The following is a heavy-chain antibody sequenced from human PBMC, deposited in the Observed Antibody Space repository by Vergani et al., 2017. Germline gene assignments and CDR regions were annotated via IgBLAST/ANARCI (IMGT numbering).Heavy chain of an antibody. CDR1: GFTFSNFG. D-gene: IGHD2-21*02. V-gene: IGHV3-30*02. J-gene: IGHJ4*02. CDR2: IGKDGINT. Sequence: QVQLVESAGGVVQPGGSLRLSCAASGFTFSNFGMHWIRQAPGKGLELLAYIGKDGINTRYRDAVKGRFTVARDNAKDILYLQMASLRSEDTALYCCAKYLRDSRDGLPDCWGPGALVIVSS. CDR3: AKYLRDSRDGLPDC.